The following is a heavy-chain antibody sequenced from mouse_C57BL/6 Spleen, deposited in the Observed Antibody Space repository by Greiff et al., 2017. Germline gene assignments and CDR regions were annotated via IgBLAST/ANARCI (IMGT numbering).Heavy chain of an antibody. Sequence: QVQLQQPGAELVMPGASVKLSCKASGYTFTSYWMHWVKQRPGQGLEWIGEIDPSDSYTNYNQKFKGKSTLTVDKSSSTAYMQLSSLTSEDSAVYSVASGYYYGSSPHWYFDVWGTGTTVTVSS. CDR3: ASGYYYGSSPHWYFDV. V-gene: IGHV1-69*01. CDR1: GYTFTSYW. D-gene: IGHD1-1*01. J-gene: IGHJ1*03. CDR2: IDPSDSYT.